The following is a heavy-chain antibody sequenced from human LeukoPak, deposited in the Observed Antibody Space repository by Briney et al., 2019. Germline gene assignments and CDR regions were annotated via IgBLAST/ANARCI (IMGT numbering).Heavy chain of an antibody. D-gene: IGHD3-10*01. CDR1: GFTFSNYG. J-gene: IGHJ4*02. V-gene: IGHV3-30*02. CDR2: IRYDGSNQ. CDR3: ARELYGSGSSFDY. Sequence: GGSLRLSCAASGFTFSNYGIHWVRQAPGKGLEWVAFIRYDGSNQYYADSVKGRFTISRDNSKNTLSLQMNSLRAEDTAVYYCARELYGSGSSFDYWGQGTLVTVSS.